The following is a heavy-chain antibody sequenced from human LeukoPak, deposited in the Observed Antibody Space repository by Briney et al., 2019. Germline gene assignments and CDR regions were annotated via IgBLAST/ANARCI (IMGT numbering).Heavy chain of an antibody. Sequence: TGGSLRLSCAASGFSFSIYWMHWVRQAPGKGLVWVSRINSDGSSTSYAESVKGRFTISRDNAKKTVYLQISSLRAEDTAVYYCARGAGTGSYYDYWGQGTLATVSS. CDR1: GFSFSIYW. J-gene: IGHJ4*02. V-gene: IGHV3-74*01. CDR2: INSDGSST. D-gene: IGHD3-10*01. CDR3: ARGAGTGSYYDY.